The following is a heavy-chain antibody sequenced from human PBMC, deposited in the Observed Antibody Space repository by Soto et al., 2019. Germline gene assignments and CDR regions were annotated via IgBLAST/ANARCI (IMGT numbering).Heavy chain of an antibody. CDR2: IIPVFGTA. D-gene: IGHD3-22*01. CDR1: GGTISSYA. J-gene: IGHJ4*02. CDR3: AAYYYDSGGYYYFDY. V-gene: IGHV1-69*01. Sequence: QMQLVQSGAEVKRPGSSVKVSCKASGGTISSYAINWVRQAPGQGLEWMGGIIPVFGTANYAQKFQGRVTITADESTSTAYMDLSSLRSEDTAVYYCAAYYYDSGGYYYFDYCGQGTLVTVSS.